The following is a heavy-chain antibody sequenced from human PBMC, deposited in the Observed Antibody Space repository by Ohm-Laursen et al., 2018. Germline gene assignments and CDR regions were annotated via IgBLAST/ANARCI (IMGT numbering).Heavy chain of an antibody. CDR3: EGKGPQQLY. J-gene: IGHJ4*02. CDR1: GFTFSSYA. V-gene: IGHV3-23*01. Sequence: SLRLSCSATGFTFSSYAMSWVRQAPGTGLEWVSAITVNGDNTFYADSVKGRFTISRDNSKNTLYLQMNSLTAEDTAAYYCEGKGPQQLYWGQGTLVTVSS. CDR2: ITVNGDNT. D-gene: IGHD6-13*01.